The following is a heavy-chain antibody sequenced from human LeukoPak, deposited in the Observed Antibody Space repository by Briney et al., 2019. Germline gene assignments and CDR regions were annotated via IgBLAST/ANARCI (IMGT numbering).Heavy chain of an antibody. CDR1: GFTFSSYS. CDR2: ISSSSSYI. CDR3: ARDRIVVVVAGSDY. D-gene: IGHD2-15*01. V-gene: IGHV3-21*01. J-gene: IGHJ4*02. Sequence: PGGSLRLSCAASGFTFSSYSMNWVRQAPGKGLEWVSSISSSSSYIYYADSVKGRFTISRDNAKNSLYLQMNSLRAEDTAVYYCARDRIVVVVAGSDYWGQGTLVTVSS.